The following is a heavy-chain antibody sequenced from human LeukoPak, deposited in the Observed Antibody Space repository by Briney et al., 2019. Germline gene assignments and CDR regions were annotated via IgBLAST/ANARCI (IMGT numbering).Heavy chain of an antibody. Sequence: ASVKVSCKASGGTFSSYTISWVRQAPGQGLEWMGWINPNSGGTNYAQKFQGRVTMTRDTSISTAYMELSRLRSDDTAVYYCARVGQQLGNWFDPWGQGTLVTVSS. CDR3: ARVGQQLGNWFDP. V-gene: IGHV1-2*02. D-gene: IGHD6-13*01. CDR2: INPNSGGT. CDR1: GGTFSSYT. J-gene: IGHJ5*02.